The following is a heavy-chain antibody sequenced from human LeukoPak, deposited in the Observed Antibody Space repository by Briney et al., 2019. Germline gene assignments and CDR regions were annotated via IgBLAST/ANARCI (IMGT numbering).Heavy chain of an antibody. CDR1: GFTLSTFA. CDR2: ISYDGSNE. CDR3: TTGRWSYSLDY. D-gene: IGHD1-26*01. Sequence: GGSLRLSCAASGFTLSTFAMHWVRQAPGKGLEWGAIISYDGSNEHYAASVKGRFTISRDNSKNTLYLQMNSLRAEDTAIYYCTTGRWSYSLDYWGRGTLVTVSS. V-gene: IGHV3-30*01. J-gene: IGHJ4*02.